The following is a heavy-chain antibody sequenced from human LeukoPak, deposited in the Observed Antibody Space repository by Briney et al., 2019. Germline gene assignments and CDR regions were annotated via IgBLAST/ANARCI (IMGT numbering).Heavy chain of an antibody. CDR2: IKQDGSEK. J-gene: IGHJ6*02. CDR1: GFTFSSYW. D-gene: IGHD2-8*02. V-gene: IGHV3-7*01. CDR3: AKGGTGKYYYYGMDV. Sequence: GGSLRLSCAASGFTFSSYWMSWVRQAPGKGLEWVANIKQDGSEKYYVDSVKGRFTISRDNSKNTLYLQMSSLRTEDTAVFYCAKGGTGKYYYYGMDVWGQGTTVTVSS.